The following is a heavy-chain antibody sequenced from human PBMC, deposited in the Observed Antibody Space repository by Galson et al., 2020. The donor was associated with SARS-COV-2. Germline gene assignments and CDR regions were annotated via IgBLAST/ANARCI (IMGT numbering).Heavy chain of an antibody. CDR2: ITRGSDTK. CDR3: ATEAHDY. Sequence: GESLKISCAASGFTFSSYSMNWVRQAPGKGLEWVSYITRGSDTKYYADSVKGRFTVSRDNAKNSVYLHMNNLRDEDKAVYYCATEAHDYWGHGTLVTVSS. CDR1: GFTFSSYS. J-gene: IGHJ4*01. V-gene: IGHV3-48*02.